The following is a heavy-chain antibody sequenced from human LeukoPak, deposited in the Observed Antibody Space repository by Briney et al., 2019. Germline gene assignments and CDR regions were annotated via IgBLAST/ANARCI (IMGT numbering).Heavy chain of an antibody. V-gene: IGHV4-59*01. D-gene: IGHD3-22*01. J-gene: IGHJ4*02. CDR1: GGSISSYY. Sequence: SETLSLTCTVSGGSISSYYWSWIRQPPGKGLEWIGYIYYSGSTNYNPSLKSRVTISVDTSKNQFSLKLSSVTAADTAVYYCARVYYDSSGYSHFDYWGQGTLVTVSS. CDR2: IYYSGST. CDR3: ARVYYDSSGYSHFDY.